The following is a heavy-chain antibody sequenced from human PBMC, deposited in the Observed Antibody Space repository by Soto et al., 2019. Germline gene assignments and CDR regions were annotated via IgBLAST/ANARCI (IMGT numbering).Heavy chain of an antibody. CDR1: GFTSSSYS. J-gene: IGHJ6*02. CDR3: AREASLYDSSGYYYGYGMDV. CDR2: TSSSSSYI. Sequence: GASLRPSCAASGFTSSSYSLNWVRQAPGKALDWVSSTSSSSSYIYYADSVKGRFTISRDNAKNSLYLQMNTLRAEDTAVYYCAREASLYDSSGYYYGYGMDVWGQGT. D-gene: IGHD3-22*01. V-gene: IGHV3-21*01.